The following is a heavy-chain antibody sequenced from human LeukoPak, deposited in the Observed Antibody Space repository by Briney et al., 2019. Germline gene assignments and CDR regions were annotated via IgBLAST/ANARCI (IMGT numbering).Heavy chain of an antibody. CDR2: MNPNSGNT. Sequence: ASVKVSCKASGYTFTSYDINWVRQATGQGLEWMGWMNPNSGNTGYAQKFQGRVTMTRNTSISTAYMELSSLRSEDTAVYYCARSGSWWGKYNWFDPWGQGTLVTVSS. CDR1: GYTFTSYD. CDR3: ARSGSWWGKYNWFDP. V-gene: IGHV1-8*01. J-gene: IGHJ5*02. D-gene: IGHD3-16*01.